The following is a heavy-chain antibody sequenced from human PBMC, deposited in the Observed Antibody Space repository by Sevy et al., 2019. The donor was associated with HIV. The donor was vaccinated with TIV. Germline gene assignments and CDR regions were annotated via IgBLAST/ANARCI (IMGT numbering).Heavy chain of an antibody. CDR1: GFNFNIYS. Sequence: GGSLRLSCAVSGFNFNIYSMSWVRQAPGKGLEWVSTLSFVCGKINYADSVKGRFIIYRDDSKNTLYLQMNSLRAEDTVVYFCAREGCTRPHDYWGQGTLVTVSS. CDR3: AREGCTRPHDY. V-gene: IGHV3-23*01. J-gene: IGHJ4*02. D-gene: IGHD2-8*01. CDR2: LSFVCGKI.